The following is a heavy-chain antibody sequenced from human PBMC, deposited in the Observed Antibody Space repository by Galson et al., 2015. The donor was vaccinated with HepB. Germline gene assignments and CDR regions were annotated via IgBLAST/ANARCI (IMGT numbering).Heavy chain of an antibody. J-gene: IGHJ4*02. CDR2: VNPSGVTT. V-gene: IGHV1-46*01. D-gene: IGHD1-1*01. Sequence: SVKVSCKAFGFTFTRYYFHWVRQAPGQGLEWMGIVNPSGVTTMKAQKFEGRVTITRDTSTNTVYMEMSSLTSGDTAVYYCARDLARPNLWGQGTLVTVS. CDR3: ARDLARPNL. CDR1: GFTFTRYY.